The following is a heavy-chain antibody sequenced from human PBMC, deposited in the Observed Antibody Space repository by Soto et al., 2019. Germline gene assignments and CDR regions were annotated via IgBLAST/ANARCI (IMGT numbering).Heavy chain of an antibody. V-gene: IGHV1-3*01. CDR2: INAGNGNT. J-gene: IGHJ4*02. D-gene: IGHD6-19*01. CDR3: ARAVAVPADFDY. Sequence: ASVKVSCKASGYTFTDYAMHWVRQAPGQRLEWMGWINAGNGNTKYSQKFQGRVTITRDTSASTAYMELSSLRSEDTAVYYCARAVAVPADFDYWGQGTLVTVS. CDR1: GYTFTDYA.